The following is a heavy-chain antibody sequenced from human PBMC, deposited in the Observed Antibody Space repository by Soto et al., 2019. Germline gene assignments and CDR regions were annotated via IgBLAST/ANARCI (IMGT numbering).Heavy chain of an antibody. CDR2: IIPIFGTA. Sequence: SVKVSCKASGGTFSSYAISWVRQAPGQGLEWMGGIIPIFGTANYAQKFQGRVTITADESTSTAYMELSSLRSEDTAVYYCSSGHYYDSSGYHSGLGYFDYWGQGTLVTVSS. CDR3: SSGHYYDSSGYHSGLGYFDY. D-gene: IGHD3-22*01. J-gene: IGHJ4*02. V-gene: IGHV1-69*13. CDR1: GGTFSSYA.